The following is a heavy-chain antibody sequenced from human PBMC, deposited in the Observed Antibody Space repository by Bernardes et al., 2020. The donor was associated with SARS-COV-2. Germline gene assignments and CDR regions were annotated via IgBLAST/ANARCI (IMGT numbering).Heavy chain of an antibody. D-gene: IGHD3-10*01. Sequence: SETLSLTCAVYGASFSHDYWTWVRQPPGKGLEWIGEINDSGSTNINPSLKNRVSISVDTPRKQFSLNMASVTAADTAVYFCARGRAYYHDSGSFSLSVRFDYWGQGTLVTVSS. V-gene: IGHV4-34*01. CDR2: INDSGST. CDR1: GASFSHDY. CDR3: ARGRAYYHDSGSFSLSVRFDY. J-gene: IGHJ4*02.